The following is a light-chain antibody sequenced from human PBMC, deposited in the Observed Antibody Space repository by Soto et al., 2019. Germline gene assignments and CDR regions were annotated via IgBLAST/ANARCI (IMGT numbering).Light chain of an antibody. CDR2: AAS. J-gene: IGKJ1*01. V-gene: IGKV1-39*01. CDR1: QSISSY. Sequence: DIQITQSPSSLSASVGDRFTITCRASQSISSYLNWYQQKPGKAPKLLIYAASSLQSGVPSRLSGSGSGTDFALTISSLQPEDFATYYCQQSYSTIWTFGQGTKVDIK. CDR3: QQSYSTIWT.